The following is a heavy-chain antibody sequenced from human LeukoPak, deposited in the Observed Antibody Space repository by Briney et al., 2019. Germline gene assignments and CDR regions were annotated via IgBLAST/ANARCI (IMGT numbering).Heavy chain of an antibody. CDR2: IYHSGSP. D-gene: IGHD3-16*01. CDR3: ARHYGP. J-gene: IGHJ5*02. V-gene: IGHV4-4*02. CDR1: GGSISSNNW. Sequence: SETLSLTCAVSGGSISSNNWWGWVRQPPGKGLEWIGEIYHSGSPNYNPSLKSRVTISVDKSRNHFSLNLSSVTAADTAVYYCARHYGPWGQGTLVTVSS.